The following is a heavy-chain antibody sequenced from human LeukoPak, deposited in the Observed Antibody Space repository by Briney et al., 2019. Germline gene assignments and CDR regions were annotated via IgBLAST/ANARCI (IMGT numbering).Heavy chain of an antibody. CDR2: IIPIFGTA. D-gene: IGHD6-13*01. CDR1: GYTFTSYG. V-gene: IGHV1-18*01. CDR3: ARALKWQQLDY. J-gene: IGHJ4*02. Sequence: GASVKVSCKASGYTFTSYGISWVRQAPGQGLEWMGGIIPIFGTANYAQKLQGRVTMTTDTSTSTAYMELRSLRSDDTAVYYCARALKWQQLDYWGQGTLVTVSS.